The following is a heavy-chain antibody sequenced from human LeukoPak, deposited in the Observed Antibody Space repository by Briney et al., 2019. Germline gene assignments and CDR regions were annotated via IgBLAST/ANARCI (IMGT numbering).Heavy chain of an antibody. J-gene: IGHJ5*02. CDR2: IHTSGDT. CDR1: GLTGSHNY. Sequence: PGGSLRLSCAAFGLTGSHNYVSWVRQAPGKGLEWVSAIHTSGDTCYADSVKGRFTISRDTSKNTLYLQINSLRVEDTAVYYCIVFGDSNHWGQGTLVTVSS. V-gene: IGHV3-53*01. D-gene: IGHD4-17*01. CDR3: IVFGDSNH.